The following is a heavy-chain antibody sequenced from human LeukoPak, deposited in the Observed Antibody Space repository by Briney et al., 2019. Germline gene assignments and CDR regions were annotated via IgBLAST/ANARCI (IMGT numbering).Heavy chain of an antibody. J-gene: IGHJ5*02. CDR1: GGSISNYY. V-gene: IGHV4-4*07. Sequence: PSETLSLTCTVSGGSISNYYWSWIRQPAGKGLEWIGRISTSGSTNYNPSLKSRVTISVDTSKNQFSLKLSSVTAADTAVYYCARESGATVRGVRATWFDPWGQGTLVTVSS. CDR3: ARESGATVRGVRATWFDP. D-gene: IGHD3-10*01. CDR2: ISTSGST.